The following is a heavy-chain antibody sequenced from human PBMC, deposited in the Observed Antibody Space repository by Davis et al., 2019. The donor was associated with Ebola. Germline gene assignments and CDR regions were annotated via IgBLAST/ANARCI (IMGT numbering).Heavy chain of an antibody. Sequence: GESLKISCAASGFTFSSYGMHWVRQAPGKGLEWVAVIWYDGSKKYYGDSVKGRFTISRDDSESTVYLQMNSLRVADTAVYYCARRFLNYFHHVMDVWGQGTTVTVSS. CDR2: IWYDGSKK. J-gene: IGHJ6*02. CDR3: ARRFLNYFHHVMDV. D-gene: IGHD3-3*01. V-gene: IGHV3-33*01. CDR1: GFTFSSYG.